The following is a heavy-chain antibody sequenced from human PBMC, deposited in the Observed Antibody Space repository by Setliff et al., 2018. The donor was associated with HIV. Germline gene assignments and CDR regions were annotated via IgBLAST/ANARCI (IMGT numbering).Heavy chain of an antibody. J-gene: IGHJ5*02. Sequence: SETLSLTCTVSGGSISSGGYYWSWIRQHPGKGLEWIGYIYYSGSTYYNPSLKSRVTISVDTSKNQFSLKLSSVTAADTAVYYCARCIVVVPAARRLDWFDPWGQGTLVTVSS. CDR3: ARCIVVVPAARRLDWFDP. V-gene: IGHV4-31*03. CDR2: IYYSGST. D-gene: IGHD2-2*01. CDR1: GGSISSGGYY.